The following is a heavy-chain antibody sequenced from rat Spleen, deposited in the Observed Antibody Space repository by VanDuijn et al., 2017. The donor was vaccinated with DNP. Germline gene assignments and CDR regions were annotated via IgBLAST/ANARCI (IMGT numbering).Heavy chain of an antibody. V-gene: IGHV7-7*01. J-gene: IGHJ2*01. CDR2: IRNEANGYTT. Sequence: EVKLLESGGGLVQPGGSLRLSCAASDFTFTDFYMSWIRQPPGKAPVWLGVIRNEANGYTTEYNPSVRGRFTISIDNAQNILYLQMNTLRAKDTAIYYCARYLRGYSYFDYWGQGVMVTVSS. CDR3: ARYLRGYSYFDY. D-gene: IGHD1-4*01. CDR1: DFTFTDFY.